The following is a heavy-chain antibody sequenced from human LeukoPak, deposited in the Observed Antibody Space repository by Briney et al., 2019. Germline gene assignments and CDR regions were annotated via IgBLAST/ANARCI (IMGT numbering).Heavy chain of an antibody. CDR3: AKGTTRPYAGSWFDP. CDR2: ISWNSGSI. Sequence: SLRLSCAASGFTFDDYAMHWVRQAPGKGLEWVSGISWNSGSIGYADSVKGRFTISRDNAKNSLYLQMNSLKPEDMALYYCAKGTTRPYAGSWFDPWGQGTLVTVSS. V-gene: IGHV3-9*03. D-gene: IGHD2-2*01. J-gene: IGHJ5*02. CDR1: GFTFDDYA.